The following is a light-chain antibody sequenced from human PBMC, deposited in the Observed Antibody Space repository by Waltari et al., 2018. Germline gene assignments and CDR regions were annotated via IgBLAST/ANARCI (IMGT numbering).Light chain of an antibody. Sequence: QSALTQPASVSGSPGQSITISCTGTSSDVGGYNYVSWYQPPPGKSPNLIIYDVSNRPSGVSNRFSGSKSGNTASLTISGLQAEDEADYYCSSYTSSHVVFGGGTKLTVL. V-gene: IGLV2-14*03. CDR2: DVS. CDR3: SSYTSSHVV. J-gene: IGLJ2*01. CDR1: SSDVGGYNY.